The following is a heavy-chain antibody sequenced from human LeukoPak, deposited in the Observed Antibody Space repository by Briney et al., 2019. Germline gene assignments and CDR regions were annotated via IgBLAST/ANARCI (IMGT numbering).Heavy chain of an antibody. CDR1: GFTFNSYS. J-gene: IGHJ4*02. Sequence: PGGSLRLSCAASGFTFNSYSMNWVRQPPGKGLEWDSSINSCSSYLYYADSVKGRFTIYSDNAKNSLYLQINSLRAEDTAVYYCARGAGYCTNGVCPIFDYWGQGNLVTVSS. D-gene: IGHD2-8*01. CDR2: INSCSSYL. CDR3: ARGAGYCTNGVCPIFDY. V-gene: IGHV3-21*01.